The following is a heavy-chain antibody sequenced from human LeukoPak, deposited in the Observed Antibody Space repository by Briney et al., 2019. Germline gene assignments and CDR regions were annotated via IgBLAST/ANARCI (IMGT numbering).Heavy chain of an antibody. Sequence: SETLSLTCTVSGGSISSGSYYWDWIRQPPGKGLEWTGGFYYSGRTYYNPSLKSRVTISVDTSKNQFSLRLSSVTAADTAVYYCARDPPYYYDSSEFHWGQGTLVTVSS. D-gene: IGHD3-22*01. V-gene: IGHV4-39*07. CDR2: FYYSGRT. J-gene: IGHJ4*02. CDR1: GGSISSGSYY. CDR3: ARDPPYYYDSSEFH.